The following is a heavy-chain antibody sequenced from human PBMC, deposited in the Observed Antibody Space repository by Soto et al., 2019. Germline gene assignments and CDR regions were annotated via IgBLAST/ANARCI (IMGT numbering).Heavy chain of an antibody. CDR2: MNPNSGNT. J-gene: IGHJ5*02. D-gene: IGHD4-17*01. CDR1: GYTFTSYD. Sequence: VQVVQSGAEVKKPGASVKVSCKASGYTFTSYDINWVRQATGQGLEYLGWMNPNSGNTAYVQKFQGRVTMTWDTHITTAYMELSSRRSEDTAVYFCARGIKYGAYSRWFDPWGQGTLVTVSS. V-gene: IGHV1-8*01. CDR3: ARGIKYGAYSRWFDP.